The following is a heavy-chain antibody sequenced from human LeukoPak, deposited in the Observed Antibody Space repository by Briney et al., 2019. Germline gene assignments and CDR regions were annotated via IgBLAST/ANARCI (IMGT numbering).Heavy chain of an antibody. CDR1: GGSISGSY. V-gene: IGHV4-59*01. J-gene: IGHJ4*02. CDR3: ARGIESYGDYGY. Sequence: SETLSLTCTVSGGSISGSYWSWIRRPPGKGLEWIAYMYNSGSTNYNPSLKSRVTISIDTSKNQFSLKLSSLTAADTAIYYCARGIESYGDYGYWGQGTLVTVSS. D-gene: IGHD4-17*01. CDR2: MYNSGST.